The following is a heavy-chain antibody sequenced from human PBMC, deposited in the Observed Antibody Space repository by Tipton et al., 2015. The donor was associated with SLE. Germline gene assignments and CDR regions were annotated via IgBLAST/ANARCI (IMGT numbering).Heavy chain of an antibody. CDR1: TFTFTDYD. Sequence: SLRLSCAASTFTFTDYDMSWVRQAPGKGLEWVAGISNTGLTTSYADSVKGRFTISRDNAKNTLYLEMDSLRPEDTAIYYCVRGASWDWGQGALVTVSS. CDR3: VRGASWD. D-gene: IGHD1-26*01. V-gene: IGHV3-23*01. CDR2: ISNTGLTT. J-gene: IGHJ4*02.